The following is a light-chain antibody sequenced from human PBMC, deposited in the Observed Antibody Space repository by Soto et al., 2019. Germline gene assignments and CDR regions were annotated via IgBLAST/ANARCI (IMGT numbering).Light chain of an antibody. CDR2: DTS. CDR3: QQCGSSPS. Sequence: EIVLTQSPGTLSLSPGERATLSCRASQSVSSSYLAWYQQKPGQAPRLLIYDTSSMATGIPDRFSGSGSGTYFTLAISRLEPEDFAVYYCQQCGSSPSFGQGTKVELK. V-gene: IGKV3-20*01. J-gene: IGKJ1*01. CDR1: QSVSSSY.